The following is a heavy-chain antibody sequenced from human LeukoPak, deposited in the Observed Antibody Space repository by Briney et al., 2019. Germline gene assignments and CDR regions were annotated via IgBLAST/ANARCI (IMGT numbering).Heavy chain of an antibody. D-gene: IGHD7-27*01. CDR1: GGSFRGYY. V-gene: IGHV4-34*01. Sequence: NPSETLSLTCAVYGGSFRGYYWSWIRQPPGKGLEWIGEIHYTGATNYKPSLKSRVTISGDPSKNQFSLRVSSVTAADTAVYYCARGVLGPYYFDLWGRGTLVTVSS. CDR2: IHYTGAT. CDR3: ARGVLGPYYFDL. J-gene: IGHJ2*01.